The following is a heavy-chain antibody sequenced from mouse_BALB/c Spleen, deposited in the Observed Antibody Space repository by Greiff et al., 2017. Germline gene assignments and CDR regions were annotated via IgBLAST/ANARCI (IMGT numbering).Heavy chain of an antibody. J-gene: IGHJ4*01. Sequence: EVQLQQSGPELVKPGALVKISCKASGYTFTSYDINWVKQRPGQGLEWIGWIDPENGNTIYDPKFQGKASITADTSSNTAYLQLSSLTSEDTAVYYCALDYYAMDYWGQGTSVTVSS. CDR2: IDPENGNT. V-gene: IGHV14-1*02. CDR3: ALDYYAMDY. CDR1: GYTFTSYD.